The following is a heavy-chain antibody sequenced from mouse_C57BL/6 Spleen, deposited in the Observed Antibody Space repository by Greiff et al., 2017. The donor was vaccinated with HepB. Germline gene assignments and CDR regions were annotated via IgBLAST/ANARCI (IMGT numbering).Heavy chain of an antibody. CDR3: AREGDGYLFYFDY. D-gene: IGHD2-3*01. V-gene: IGHV1-82*01. J-gene: IGHJ2*01. CDR1: GYAFSSSW. Sequence: VQLQQSGPELMKPGASVKISCKASGYAFSSSWMNWVKQRPGKGLEWIGRIYPGDGDTNYNGKFKGKATLTADKSSSTAYMQLSSLTSEDSAVYFWAREGDGYLFYFDYWGQGTTLTVSS. CDR2: IYPGDGDT.